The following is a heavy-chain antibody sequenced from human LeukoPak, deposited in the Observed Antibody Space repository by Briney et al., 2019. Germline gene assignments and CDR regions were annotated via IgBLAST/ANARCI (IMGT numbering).Heavy chain of an antibody. V-gene: IGHV4-30-4*08. CDR3: ARDGIAAAGKYYYYGMDV. CDR2: IYYSGRT. J-gene: IGHJ6*02. Sequence: SETLSLTCTVSGGSISSGDYYWGWIRQPPGKGLEWIGYIYYSGRTYYNPSLKSRVTISVDTSKHQFSLKLSSVTAADTAVYYCARDGIAAAGKYYYYGMDVWGQGTTVTVSS. CDR1: GGSISSGDYY. D-gene: IGHD6-13*01.